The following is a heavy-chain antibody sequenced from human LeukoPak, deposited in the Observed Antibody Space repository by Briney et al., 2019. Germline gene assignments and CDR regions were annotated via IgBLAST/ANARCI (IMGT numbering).Heavy chain of an antibody. CDR2: IYSSGST. CDR1: RGSITGGSYD. J-gene: IGHJ3*02. Sequence: PSQSLSRTCTLSRGSITGGSYDGRWIWQPAGKGLAWVMRIYSSGSTNDKASLKSRVTISVETSKNQFSLKLSSVTAAYTAVYNCARAQVRATINDAFDIWGQGTMVTVSS. V-gene: IGHV4-61*02. D-gene: IGHD5-24*01. CDR3: ARAQVRATINDAFDI.